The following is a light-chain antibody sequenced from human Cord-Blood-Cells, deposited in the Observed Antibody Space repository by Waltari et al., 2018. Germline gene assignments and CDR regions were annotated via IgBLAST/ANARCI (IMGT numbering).Light chain of an antibody. Sequence: QSALTQPRSVSGSPGQSVTISCPGTSSDVGCYNYVSWYQQHPGKAPKLMIYDVSKRPSGVPDRFSGSKSGNTASLTISGLQAEDEADYYCCSYAGSYVFGTGTKVTVL. V-gene: IGLV2-11*01. CDR1: SSDVGCYNY. J-gene: IGLJ1*01. CDR2: DVS. CDR3: CSYAGSYV.